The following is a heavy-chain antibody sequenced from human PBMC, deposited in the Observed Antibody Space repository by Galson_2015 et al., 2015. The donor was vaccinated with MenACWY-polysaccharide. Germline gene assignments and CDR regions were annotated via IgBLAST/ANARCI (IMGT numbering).Heavy chain of an antibody. CDR3: ASQTWTGYFDY. Sequence: SLRLSCAASGFTFSSYVMHWVRQAPGKGLEWVANIKQDGSEKYYVDSVRGRFTISRDNAKTSLYLQMNSLRAEDTAMYYCASQTWTGYFDYWGQGILVTVSS. CDR1: GFTFSSYV. V-gene: IGHV3-7*03. CDR2: IKQDGSEK. D-gene: IGHD3-10*01. J-gene: IGHJ4*02.